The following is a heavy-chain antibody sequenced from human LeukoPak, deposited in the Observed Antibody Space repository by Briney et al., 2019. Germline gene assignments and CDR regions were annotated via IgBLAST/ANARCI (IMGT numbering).Heavy chain of an antibody. CDR3: ARVGDYHYFDL. Sequence: QAGGSLRLSCVASGFRISDYWMNWVRQAPGKGLEWVANLKEDGLERYYVDPVKGRFTISRDNSKNTLYLQMNSLRAEDTAVYNCARVGDYHYFDLWGRGTLVTVSS. D-gene: IGHD4-17*01. CDR1: GFRISDYW. V-gene: IGHV3-7*01. CDR2: LKEDGLER. J-gene: IGHJ2*01.